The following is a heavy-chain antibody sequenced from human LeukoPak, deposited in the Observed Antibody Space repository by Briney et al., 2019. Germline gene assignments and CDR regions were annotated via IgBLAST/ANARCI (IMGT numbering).Heavy chain of an antibody. CDR3: GRQVAPGQWLVNL. Sequence: PGGSLRLSCVASGFTFSNYAIHWVRRPPGKGLEWVAVMSTDGSLQYYANSVKGRFTISRDSYKGTLFLQMNSLSAADTAVYYCGRQVAPGQWLVNLWGQGTLVTVSS. J-gene: IGHJ5*02. CDR1: GFTFSNYA. V-gene: IGHV3-30*01. CDR2: MSTDGSLQ. D-gene: IGHD6-19*01.